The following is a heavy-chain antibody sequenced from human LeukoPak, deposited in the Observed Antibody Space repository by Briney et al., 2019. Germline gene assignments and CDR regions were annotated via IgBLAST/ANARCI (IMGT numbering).Heavy chain of an antibody. D-gene: IGHD1-20*01. CDR2: ISYDGSNK. CDR1: GFTFSSYG. V-gene: IGHV3-30*18. J-gene: IGHJ4*02. CDR3: AKDAITGTTPFED. Sequence: GGSLRLSCAASGFTFSSYGMHWVRQAPGKGLEWVAVISYDGSNKYYADSVKGRFTIPRDNSKNTLYLQMNSLRAEDTAVYYCAKDAITGTTPFEDWGQGTLVTVSS.